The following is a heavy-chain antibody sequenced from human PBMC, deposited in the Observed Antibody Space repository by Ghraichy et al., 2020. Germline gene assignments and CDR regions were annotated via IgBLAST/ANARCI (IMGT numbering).Heavy chain of an antibody. D-gene: IGHD2-2*01. J-gene: IGHJ6*02. CDR1: GYTFTSYY. Sequence: ASVKVSCKASGYTFTSYYMHWVRQAPGQGLEWMGIINPSGGSTSYAQKFQGRVTMTRDTSTSTVYMELSSLRSEDTAVYYCARGGPRYCSSTSCYDGGLYYYGMDVWGQGTTGTVSS. CDR2: INPSGGST. CDR3: ARGGPRYCSSTSCYDGGLYYYGMDV. V-gene: IGHV1-46*01.